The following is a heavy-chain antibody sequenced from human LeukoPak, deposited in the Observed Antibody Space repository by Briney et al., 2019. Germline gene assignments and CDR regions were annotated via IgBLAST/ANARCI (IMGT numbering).Heavy chain of an antibody. CDR3: ARDRENRAFDI. CDR2: INPNSGGT. CDR1: GYTFTSYG. Sequence: ASVKVSCKASGYTFTSYGISWVRQAPGQGLEWMGWINPNSGGTNYAQKFQGRVTMTRDTSISTAYMELSRLRSDDTAVYYCARDRENRAFDIWGQGTMVTVSS. D-gene: IGHD2/OR15-2a*01. J-gene: IGHJ3*02. V-gene: IGHV1-2*02.